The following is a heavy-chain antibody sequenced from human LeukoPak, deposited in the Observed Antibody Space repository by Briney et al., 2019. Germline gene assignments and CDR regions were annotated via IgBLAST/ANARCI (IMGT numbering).Heavy chain of an antibody. CDR3: AGDGSTMVRGVIGPFDP. D-gene: IGHD3-10*01. V-gene: IGHV4-59*12. CDR2: IYYSGST. J-gene: IGHJ5*02. Sequence: PSETLSLTCTVSGGSISSYYWSWIRQPPGKGLERIGYIYYSGSTNYNPSLKSRVTMSVDTSKNQFSLKLSSVTAADTAVYYCAGDGSTMVRGVIGPFDPWGQGTLVTVSS. CDR1: GGSISSYY.